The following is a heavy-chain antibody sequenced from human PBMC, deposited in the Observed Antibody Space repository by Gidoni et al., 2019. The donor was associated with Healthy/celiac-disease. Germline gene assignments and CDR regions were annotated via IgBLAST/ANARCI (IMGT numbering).Heavy chain of an antibody. CDR1: GGSISSSGYY. J-gene: IGHJ3*02. Sequence: QLQLQESGPGLVKPSETLSLTCTVSGGSISSSGYYWGWIRQPPGKGLEWIGSISYSGSTYSNPSLKSRVTISVDTSKNQFSLKLSSVTAADTAVYYCARPFAPPLSHGVVGAVIHDAFDIWGQGTMVTVSS. D-gene: IGHD1-26*01. CDR3: ARPFAPPLSHGVVGAVIHDAFDI. CDR2: ISYSGST. V-gene: IGHV4-39*01.